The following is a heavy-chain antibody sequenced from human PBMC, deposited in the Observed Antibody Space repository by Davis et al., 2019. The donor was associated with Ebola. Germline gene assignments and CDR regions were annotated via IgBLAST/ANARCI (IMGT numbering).Heavy chain of an antibody. J-gene: IGHJ5*01. D-gene: IGHD6-19*01. CDR2: ISYDGSNK. V-gene: IGHV3-30*03. CDR1: GFTFSSYG. Sequence: GGSLRLSCAASGFTFSSYGMHWVRQAPGKGLEWVAVISYDGSNKYYADSVKGRFTISRDNARNTLYLQMSSLRAEGTALYYCARDSGWSWFDPWGQGTLVTVSS. CDR3: ARDSGWSWFDP.